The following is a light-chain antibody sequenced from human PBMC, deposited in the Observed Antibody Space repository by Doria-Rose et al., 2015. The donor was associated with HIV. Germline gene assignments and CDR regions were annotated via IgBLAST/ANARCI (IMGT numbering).Light chain of an antibody. CDR3: HQYGTSWT. V-gene: IGKV3-20*01. CDR2: DGS. CDR1: QSFSSTY. Sequence: TQSPGTLSLSPGERATLSCRASQSFSSTYLAWYQQKPGQAPSLLIYDGSTWATGIPDRFSASGSGTDFTLTINRLEPEDFALYYCHQYGTSWTFGRGTKVEI. J-gene: IGKJ1*01.